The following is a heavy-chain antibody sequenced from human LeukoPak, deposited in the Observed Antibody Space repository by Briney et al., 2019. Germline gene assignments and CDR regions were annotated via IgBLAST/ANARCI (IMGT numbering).Heavy chain of an antibody. CDR3: AREYSSSWYGYFDY. V-gene: IGHV3-30-3*01. CDR2: ISYDGSNK. Sequence: QTGGSLRLSCAASGFTFSSYAMHWVRQAPGKGLEWVAVISYDGSNKYYADSVKGRFTISRDNSKNTLYLQMNSLRAEDTAVYYCAREYSSSWYGYFDYWGQGTLVTVSS. CDR1: GFTFSSYA. D-gene: IGHD6-13*01. J-gene: IGHJ4*02.